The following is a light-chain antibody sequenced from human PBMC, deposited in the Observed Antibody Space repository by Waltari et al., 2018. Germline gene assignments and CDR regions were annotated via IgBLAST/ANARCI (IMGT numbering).Light chain of an antibody. J-gene: IGKJ2*03. V-gene: IGKV3-15*01. CDR2: GAS. Sequence: EIVLTQSPATLSFSPGERATLSCRASQSVSSSLAWYQQKPGQAPRLLIYGASRRATGIPDRFSGSGSGTDFTLTISSLEPEDFAVYYCQQYSNWYSFGQGTKVEIQ. CDR3: QQYSNWYS. CDR1: QSVSSS.